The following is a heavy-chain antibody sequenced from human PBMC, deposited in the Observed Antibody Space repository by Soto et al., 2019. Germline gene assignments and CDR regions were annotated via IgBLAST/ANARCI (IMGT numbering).Heavy chain of an antibody. CDR1: GGSISSGDYY. D-gene: IGHD3-3*01. Sequence: SETLSLTCTVSGGSISSGDYYWSWIRQPPGKGLEWIGYIYYSGSTYYNPSLKSRVTISVDTSKNQFSLKLGSVTAADTAVFYWAKIPYYDFLFDYWGREPRFTVSS. J-gene: IGHJ4*02. CDR2: IYYSGST. V-gene: IGHV4-30-4*01. CDR3: AKIPYYDFLFDY.